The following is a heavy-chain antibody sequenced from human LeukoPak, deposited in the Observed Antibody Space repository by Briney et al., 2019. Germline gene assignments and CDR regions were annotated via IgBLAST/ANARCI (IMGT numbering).Heavy chain of an antibody. V-gene: IGHV3-21*04. J-gene: IGHJ4*02. CDR2: ISSSSSYI. Sequence: GGSLRLSCAASGFTFSSYSMNWVRQAPGKGLEWVSSISSSSSYIYYADSVKGRFTISRDNAKNSLYLQMNSLTAEDTAVYYCARSLEATTYDYWGQGALVTVSS. D-gene: IGHD5-12*01. CDR1: GFTFSSYS. CDR3: ARSLEATTYDY.